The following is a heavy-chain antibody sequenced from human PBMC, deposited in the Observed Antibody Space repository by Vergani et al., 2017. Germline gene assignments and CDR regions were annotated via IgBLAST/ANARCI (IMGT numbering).Heavy chain of an antibody. CDR1: GGSISSGDYY. D-gene: IGHD2-2*01. CDR2: IYYSRST. J-gene: IGHJ4*02. CDR3: ARDVVVPAATFGQDY. Sequence: QVQLQESGPGLVKPSQTLSLTCTVSGGSISSGDYYWSWIRQPPGKGLEWIGYIYYSRSTYYNPSLKSRVTISVDTSKNQFSLKLSSVTAADTAVYYCARDVVVPAATFGQDYWGQGTLVTVSS. V-gene: IGHV4-30-4*01.